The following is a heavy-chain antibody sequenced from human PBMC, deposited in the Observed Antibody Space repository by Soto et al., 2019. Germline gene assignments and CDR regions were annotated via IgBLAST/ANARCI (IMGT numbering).Heavy chain of an antibody. J-gene: IGHJ6*02. D-gene: IGHD3-9*01. CDR1: GYTLTELS. V-gene: IGHV1-24*01. CDR2: FDPEDGET. Sequence: ASVKVSCKVSGYTLTELSMHWVRQAPGKGLEWMGGFDPEDGETIYAQKFQGRVTMTEDTSTDTAYMELSSMRSEDTAVYYCATDLSQLRYFDWLFKGPLAIVGYYYGMDVWGQGTTVTVSS. CDR3: ATDLSQLRYFDWLFKGPLAIVGYYYGMDV.